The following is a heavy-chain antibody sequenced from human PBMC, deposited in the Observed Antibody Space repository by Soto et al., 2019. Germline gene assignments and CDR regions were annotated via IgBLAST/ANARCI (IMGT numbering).Heavy chain of an antibody. J-gene: IGHJ4*02. V-gene: IGHV1-3*04. CDR1: GYTFTTYA. CDR3: ARDRDSGSGSYYFDY. D-gene: IGHD3-10*01. Sequence: VASVKVSCKASGYTFTTYAMHWVRQAPGQRLEWMGWIYIGNGDTNYSHKFQGRVTIARDTSATTAYLVLSSLRSEDTAVYYCARDRDSGSGSYYFDYWGPGTLVTVSS. CDR2: IYIGNGDT.